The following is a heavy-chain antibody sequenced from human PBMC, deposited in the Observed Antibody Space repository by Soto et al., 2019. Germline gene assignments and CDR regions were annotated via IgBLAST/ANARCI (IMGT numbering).Heavy chain of an antibody. V-gene: IGHV2-5*02. CDR2: IYWDDDK. Sequence: QITLNESGPTVVRPTETLTLTCRFSGFSLTTSGVGVGWVRQSPGKAPEWLALIYWDDDKRYSESLKSRLTITKDTSKYQVVLTLANLDPTDIATYYCAHRVLRTIFGLVTTTAIYFDFWGQGTPVAVSS. D-gene: IGHD3-3*01. CDR3: AHRVLRTIFGLVTTTAIYFDF. CDR1: GFSLTTSGVG. J-gene: IGHJ4*02.